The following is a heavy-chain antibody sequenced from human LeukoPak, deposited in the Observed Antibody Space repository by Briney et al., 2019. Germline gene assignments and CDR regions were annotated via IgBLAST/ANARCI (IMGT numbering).Heavy chain of an antibody. CDR1: GYKLTIYG. CDR3: AREVAGDVDTPMYYFDY. D-gene: IGHD5-18*01. V-gene: IGHV1-18*01. Sequence: ASVKVSCKASGYKLTIYGISWVRQAPGQGLEWMGWISAYNGNTNYAQKVQGRVTMTTDTSTSTAYMEPKSLRSDDTAVYYCAREVAGDVDTPMYYFDYWGQGTLVTVSS. CDR2: ISAYNGNT. J-gene: IGHJ4*02.